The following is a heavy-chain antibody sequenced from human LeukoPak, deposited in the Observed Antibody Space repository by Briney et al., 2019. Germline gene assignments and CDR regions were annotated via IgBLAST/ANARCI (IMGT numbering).Heavy chain of an antibody. V-gene: IGHV3-49*04. J-gene: IGHJ4*02. Sequence: PGGSLRLSCTASGFTFGDYAMSWVRQAPGKGLERAGLIISKAYGGTTEYAASVKGRFTISRDDSKSIAYLQMNSLKTGDTAVYYCTRANYYDSSGEYYFDYWGQGTLVTVSS. CDR2: IISKAYGGTT. CDR1: GFTFGDYA. D-gene: IGHD3-22*01. CDR3: TRANYYDSSGEYYFDY.